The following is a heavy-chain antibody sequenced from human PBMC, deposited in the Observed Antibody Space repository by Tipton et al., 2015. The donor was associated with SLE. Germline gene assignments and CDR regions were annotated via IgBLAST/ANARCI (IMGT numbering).Heavy chain of an antibody. V-gene: IGHV3-9*01. CDR3: VRKTPQNWYFDL. J-gene: IGHJ2*01. CDR1: GFTFSSYR. Sequence: SLRLSCAASGFTFSSYRMNWVRQAPGKGLEWVSGITWNSASLVYVDSVKGRFTISRDNAKNSLYLQMNSLRPEDTAFYHCVRKTPQNWYFDLWGRGTLVTVSS. CDR2: ITWNSASL.